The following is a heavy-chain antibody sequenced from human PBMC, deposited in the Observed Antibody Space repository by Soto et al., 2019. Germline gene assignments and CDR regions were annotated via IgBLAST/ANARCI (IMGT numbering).Heavy chain of an antibody. Sequence: PSETLSLTCTVSGGSVSSGSYYWSWIRQPPGKGLEWIGYIYYSGSTSYNPSLKSRVTISVDTSKNQFSVKLSSVTAADTAVYYCARSGYYYDSSQGSNWFDPWGQGTLVTVSS. CDR1: GGSVSSGSYY. CDR2: IYYSGST. CDR3: ARSGYYYDSSQGSNWFDP. V-gene: IGHV4-61*01. J-gene: IGHJ5*02. D-gene: IGHD3-22*01.